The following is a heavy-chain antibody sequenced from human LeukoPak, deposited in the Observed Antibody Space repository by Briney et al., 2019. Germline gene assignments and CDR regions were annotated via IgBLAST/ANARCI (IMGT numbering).Heavy chain of an antibody. CDR3: ARNEFRSYGLVHY. CDR1: GDSMGNDY. V-gene: IGHV4-4*07. CDR2: ISTSGST. J-gene: IGHJ4*02. Sequence: SETLSLTCTVSGDSMGNDYWSWIRQSAGKGLEWIGRISTSGSTDYNPSLRSRVTMSVDTSRNQFSLTLTSMTAADTAVYYCARNEFRSYGLVHYWGQGTLVTVSS. D-gene: IGHD6-6*01.